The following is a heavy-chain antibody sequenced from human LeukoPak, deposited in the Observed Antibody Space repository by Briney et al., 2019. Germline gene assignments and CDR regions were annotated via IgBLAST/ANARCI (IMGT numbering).Heavy chain of an antibody. Sequence: GESLTLSCAASGFTFSNYWMHWVRQAPGKGLVWVSRISTNGSTTSYADSVKGRFTISRDNAKNTMYLQMNSLRAEDTGVYYCTRVSTSFAFDIWGQGTMVTVSS. D-gene: IGHD5/OR15-5a*01. CDR2: ISTNGSTT. V-gene: IGHV3-74*01. CDR1: GFTFSNYW. CDR3: TRVSTSFAFDI. J-gene: IGHJ3*02.